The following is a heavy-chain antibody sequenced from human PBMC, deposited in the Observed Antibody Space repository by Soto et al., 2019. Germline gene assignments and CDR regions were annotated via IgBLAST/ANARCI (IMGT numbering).Heavy chain of an antibody. V-gene: IGHV3-23*01. CDR1: GFTFSTFA. D-gene: IGHD3-16*01. CDR3: AKEIGGYYFDS. Sequence: EVQLLESGGGLVQPGGSLRLSCAASGFTFSTFAMSWVRQAPGKGLESVSRISGSGGTTYYAASVKGRFTISRDNSKNTLYLQVNSLRAEDTAVYYCAKEIGGYYFDSWGQGTLVAVSS. J-gene: IGHJ4*02. CDR2: ISGSGGTT.